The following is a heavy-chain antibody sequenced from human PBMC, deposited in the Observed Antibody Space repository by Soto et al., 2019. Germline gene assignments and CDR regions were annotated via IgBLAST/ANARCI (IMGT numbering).Heavy chain of an antibody. CDR2: TYYRTKWYN. CDR1: GDSVSSNSAA. D-gene: IGHD6-13*01. CDR3: ARGRAAEQYYYYYYMDV. Sequence: SQTLSLTCAISGDSVSSNSAAWNWIRQSPSRGLEWLGRTYYRTKWYNDYAVSVKSRITINPDTSKNQFYLQLNSVTPEDTAVYYFARGRAAEQYYYYYYMDVWGKGTTVTVSS. V-gene: IGHV6-1*01. J-gene: IGHJ6*03.